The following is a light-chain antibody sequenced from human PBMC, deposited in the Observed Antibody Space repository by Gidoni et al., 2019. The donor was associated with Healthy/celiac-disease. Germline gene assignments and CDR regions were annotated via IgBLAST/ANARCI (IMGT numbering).Light chain of an antibody. CDR2: DAS. CDR1: QSVSSY. Sequence: EIVLTQSPATLSLSPGERATLSCRASQSVSSYLAWYQQKPGQAPRLLIYDASNRATGIPARFSGSGSGTDFTLTISSPEPEDFAVYYCQQRSNWPRTLTFXGXTKVEIK. CDR3: QQRSNWPRTLT. V-gene: IGKV3-11*01. J-gene: IGKJ4*01.